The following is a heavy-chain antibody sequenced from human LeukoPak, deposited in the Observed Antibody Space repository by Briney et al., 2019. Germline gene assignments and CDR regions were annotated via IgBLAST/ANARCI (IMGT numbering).Heavy chain of an antibody. CDR1: GYTFTSYG. CDR3: ARDREEFNCGGDCYSSGWFDP. J-gene: IGHJ5*02. D-gene: IGHD2-21*01. CDR2: ISAYNGNT. V-gene: IGHV1-18*01. Sequence: GASVEVSCKASGYTFTSYGISWVRQAPGQGLEWMGWISAYNGNTNYAQKLQGRVTMTTDTSTSTAYMELRSLRSDDTAVYYCARDREEFNCGGDCYSSGWFDPWGQGTLVTVSS.